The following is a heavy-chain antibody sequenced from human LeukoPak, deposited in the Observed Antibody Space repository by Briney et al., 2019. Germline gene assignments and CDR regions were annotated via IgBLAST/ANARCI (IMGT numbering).Heavy chain of an antibody. Sequence: GASVKVSCKASGYTFTSYYMHWVRQAPGQGLEWMGIINPSGGSTSYAQKFQGRVTMTRDTSTSTVYMALSSLTSEDTALYYCARRGQRFLEWSRKTYYFDYWGQGTLVTVSS. CDR3: ARRGQRFLEWSRKTYYFDY. J-gene: IGHJ4*02. V-gene: IGHV1-46*01. CDR1: GYTFTSYY. D-gene: IGHD3-3*01. CDR2: INPSGGST.